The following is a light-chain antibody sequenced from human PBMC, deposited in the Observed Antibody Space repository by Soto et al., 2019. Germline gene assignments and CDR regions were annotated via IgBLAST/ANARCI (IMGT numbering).Light chain of an antibody. J-gene: IGLJ1*01. V-gene: IGLV7-43*01. CDR1: TGAVTSDFH. CDR3: LLYFGGAYV. Sequence: QAVVTQEPSLTVSPGGTVTLTCASSTGAVTSDFHPNWFQQKPEQAPRALIYTTSKRHSWTPARFSGSLLGGKAALTPSGVQPEDEAEYYCLLYFGGAYVFGTGTKLTVL. CDR2: TTS.